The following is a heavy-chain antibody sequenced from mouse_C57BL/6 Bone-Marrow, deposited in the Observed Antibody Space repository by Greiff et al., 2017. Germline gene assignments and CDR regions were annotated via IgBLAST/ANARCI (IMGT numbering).Heavy chain of an antibody. J-gene: IGHJ3*01. V-gene: IGHV1-52*01. CDR2: IYPSDGET. Sequence: VQLQQPGAELVRPGSSVKLSCKASGYTFTDYCINWVKQRPIQGLEWIGNIYPSDGETHYNEKFKDKATLTVDKSSSTAYMQLSSLTSEDSAVYYCARWRRIAYWGQGTLVTVSA. CDR3: ARWRRIAY. CDR1: GYTFTDYC.